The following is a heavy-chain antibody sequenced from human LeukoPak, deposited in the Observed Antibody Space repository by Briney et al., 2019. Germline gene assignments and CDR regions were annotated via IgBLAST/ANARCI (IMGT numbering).Heavy chain of an antibody. CDR3: VREFWYRFDN. CDR1: GFIFSDYY. V-gene: IGHV3-11*04. J-gene: IGHJ4*02. CDR2: ISSDGTAN. D-gene: IGHD6-13*01. Sequence: GGSLRLSCAASGFIFSDYYMGWVRQAPGKGLEFVSYISSDGTANYYADSVKGRFTISGDNAQNSVYLEMTNLRAEDTAVYYCVREFWYRFDNWGQGTVVTVSS.